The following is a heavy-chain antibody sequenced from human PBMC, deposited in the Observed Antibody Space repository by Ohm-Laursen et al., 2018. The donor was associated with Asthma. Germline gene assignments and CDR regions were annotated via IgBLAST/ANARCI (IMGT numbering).Heavy chain of an antibody. D-gene: IGHD3-9*01. CDR1: GDSINSGSYY. CDR2: IYYSGST. Sequence: TLSLTCTVSGDSINSGSYYWSWIRQHPGKGLEWIGYIYYSGSTYYNPSLKSRVTISIDTSKNQFSLKLSSVTAADTAVYYCAREDFDWPPGYCDYWGQGTLVTVSS. V-gene: IGHV4-31*03. CDR3: AREDFDWPPGYCDY. J-gene: IGHJ4*02.